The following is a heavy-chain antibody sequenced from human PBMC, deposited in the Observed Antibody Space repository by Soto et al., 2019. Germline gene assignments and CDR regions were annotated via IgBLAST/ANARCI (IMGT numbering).Heavy chain of an antibody. V-gene: IGHV1-18*04. CDR3: ARMGDCSSTSCYGGMDV. CDR2: ISAYNGNT. J-gene: IGHJ6*02. CDR1: GYTFTSCG. Sequence: GASVKVSCKASGYTFTSCGISWVRQAPGQGLEWMGWISAYNGNTNYAQKLQGRVTMTTDTSTSTAYMELRSLRSDDTAVYYCARMGDCSSTSCYGGMDVWGQGTTVTVSS. D-gene: IGHD2-2*01.